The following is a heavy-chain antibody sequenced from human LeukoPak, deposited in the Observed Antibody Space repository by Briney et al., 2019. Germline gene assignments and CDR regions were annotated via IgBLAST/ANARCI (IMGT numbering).Heavy chain of an antibody. CDR2: INGDGRDT. D-gene: IGHD3-10*01. CDR1: DFAFSSYL. J-gene: IGHJ4*02. Sequence: GGSLRLSCAASDFAFSSYLMNWVRQAPGKGLEWVANINGDGRDTYYVGSVRGRFTISRDNADNSLYLQMHNLRGDDTAVYYCARGVSSAIDWWGQGTLVTVSS. V-gene: IGHV3-7*01. CDR3: ARGVSSAIDW.